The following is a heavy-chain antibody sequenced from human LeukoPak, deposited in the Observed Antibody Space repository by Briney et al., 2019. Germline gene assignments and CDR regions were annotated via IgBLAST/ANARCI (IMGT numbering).Heavy chain of an antibody. CDR2: ISSGSSTI. CDR3: ARRGSGGNSDF. V-gene: IGHV3-48*02. D-gene: IGHD4-23*01. J-gene: IGHJ4*02. Sequence: GGSLRLSCAASGFTFSSYSMNWVRQAPGKGLEWISYISSGSSTIDYADSVKGRFTISRDNAQNSLYLQMSSLRDEDTAVYYCARRGSGGNSDFWGQGTLVTVSS. CDR1: GFTFSSYS.